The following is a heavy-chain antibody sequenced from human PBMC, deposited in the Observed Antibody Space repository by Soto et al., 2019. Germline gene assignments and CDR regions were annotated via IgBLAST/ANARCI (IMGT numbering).Heavy chain of an antibody. D-gene: IGHD5-12*01. J-gene: IGHJ4*02. CDR2: IYYSGST. V-gene: IGHV4-31*03. CDR3: ARVVDSLASGYDTLSWPGHIDY. Sequence: QVQLQESGPGLVKPSQTLSLTCTVSGGSISSGSYYWSWIRQHPGAGLEWIGYIYYSGSTYYNPSRKRRITISVYTSKNQFSPKLSPGTAADTAVYYCARVVDSLASGYDTLSWPGHIDYWGQGTLVTVSS. CDR1: GGSISSGSYY.